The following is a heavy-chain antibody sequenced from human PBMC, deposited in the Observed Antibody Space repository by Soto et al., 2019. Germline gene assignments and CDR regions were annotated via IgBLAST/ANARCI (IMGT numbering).Heavy chain of an antibody. CDR3: ARVNTIRGYSYGMDV. Sequence: SETLSLTCTVSGGSISSGGYYWSWIRQHAGKGLEWIGYIYYSGSTYYNPSLKSRVTISVDTSKNQFSLKLSSVTAADTAVYYCARVNTIRGYSYGMDVWGQGTTVTVSS. CDR2: IYYSGST. CDR1: GGSISSGGYY. J-gene: IGHJ6*02. V-gene: IGHV4-31*03. D-gene: IGHD5-18*01.